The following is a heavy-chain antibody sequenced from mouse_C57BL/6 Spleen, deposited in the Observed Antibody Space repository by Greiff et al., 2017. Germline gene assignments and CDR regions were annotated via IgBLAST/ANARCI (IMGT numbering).Heavy chain of an antibody. D-gene: IGHD1-1*01. V-gene: IGHV5-6*01. CDR1: GFTFSSYG. CDR2: ISSGGSYT. CDR3: ARQEDYYGSTYWYFDV. J-gene: IGHJ1*03. Sequence: EVKLLESGGDLVKPGGSLKLSCAASGFTFSSYGMSWVRQTPDKRLEWVATISSGGSYTYYPDSVKGRFTISRDKAKNTLYLQMSSLKSEDTAMYYCARQEDYYGSTYWYFDVWGTGTTVTVSS.